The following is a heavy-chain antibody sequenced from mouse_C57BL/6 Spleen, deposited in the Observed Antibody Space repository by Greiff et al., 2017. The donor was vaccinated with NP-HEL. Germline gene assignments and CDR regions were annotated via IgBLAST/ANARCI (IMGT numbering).Heavy chain of an antibody. D-gene: IGHD1-1*01. Sequence: EVQVVESGGGLVKPGGSLKLSCAASGFTFSDYGMHWVRQAPEKGLEWVAYISSSSSTIYYADTVKGRFTISRDNAKNTPFLQMTSLRSEDTAMYYCARDYGSGLPFAYWGQGTLVTVSS. CDR3: ARDYGSGLPFAY. J-gene: IGHJ3*01. V-gene: IGHV5-17*01. CDR2: ISSSSSTI. CDR1: GFTFSDYG.